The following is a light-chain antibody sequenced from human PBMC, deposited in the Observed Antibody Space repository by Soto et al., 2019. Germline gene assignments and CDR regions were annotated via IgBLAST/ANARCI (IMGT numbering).Light chain of an antibody. Sequence: EIVLTQSPATLSLSPGERATLSCRASQSVSNYLAWYQQKPGQAPRLLMYDASNRATGIPARFSGSGSGTDFTLTISSLAPEDFAAYYCQQRTNWPPEWTFGQGTTVDIK. V-gene: IGKV3-11*01. CDR1: QSVSNY. J-gene: IGKJ1*01. CDR2: DAS. CDR3: QQRTNWPPEWT.